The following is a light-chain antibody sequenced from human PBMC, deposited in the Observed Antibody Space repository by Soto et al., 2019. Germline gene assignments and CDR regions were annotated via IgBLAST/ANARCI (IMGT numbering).Light chain of an antibody. CDR2: GAS. Sequence: EIVMTQSPATLSVSPGERVTLSCRASQTILSNLAWYQQKPGQAPRLLIYGASTRAIGIPARFSGSGSGTEFTLPISGLQSEDFAAYYCQQYNNWPITFGQGTRLEIK. CDR1: QTILSN. J-gene: IGKJ5*01. CDR3: QQYNNWPIT. V-gene: IGKV3-15*01.